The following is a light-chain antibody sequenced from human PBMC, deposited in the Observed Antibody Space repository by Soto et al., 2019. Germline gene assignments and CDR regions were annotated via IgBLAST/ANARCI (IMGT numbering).Light chain of an antibody. CDR2: GAA. CDR1: KSVSNW. CDR3: QQYGSSPRT. V-gene: IGKV3-20*01. Sequence: VLTQSPGTLSSSPGERATLACMASKSVSNWVAWYQQKPGQAPRLLIYGAAGRATGIPDRVSGSGSGTDFTLTISRLEPEDFAVYYCQQYGSSPRTFGQGTKVDIK. J-gene: IGKJ1*01.